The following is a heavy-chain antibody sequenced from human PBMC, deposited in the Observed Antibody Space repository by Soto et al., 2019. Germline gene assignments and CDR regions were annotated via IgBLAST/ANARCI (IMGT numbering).Heavy chain of an antibody. CDR3: AKGNKYYDFWSGYSPDAFDI. D-gene: IGHD3-3*01. CDR2: IIPIFGTA. Sequence: ASVKVSCKASGGTFSSYAISWVRQAPGQGLEWMGGIIPIFGTANYAQKFQGRVTITADESTSTAYMELSSLRSEDTAVYYCAKGNKYYDFWSGYSPDAFDIWGQGTMVTVSS. V-gene: IGHV1-69*13. CDR1: GGTFSSYA. J-gene: IGHJ3*02.